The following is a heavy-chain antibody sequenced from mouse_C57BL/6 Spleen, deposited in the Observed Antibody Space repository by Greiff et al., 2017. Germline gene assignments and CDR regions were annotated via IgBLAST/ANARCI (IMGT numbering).Heavy chain of an antibody. V-gene: IGHV1-52*01. CDR1: GYTFTSYW. CDR2: IDPSDRAT. CDR3: ARSYYGRAMDY. Sequence: QVQLQQPGAELVRPGSSVKLSCKASGYTFTSYWMHWVKQRPIQGLEWIGNIDPSDRATPYNQQFKDKATLTVDKSSSTAYMQLSSLTSEDSAVYYCARSYYGRAMDYWGQGTSVTVSS. J-gene: IGHJ4*01. D-gene: IGHD2-1*01.